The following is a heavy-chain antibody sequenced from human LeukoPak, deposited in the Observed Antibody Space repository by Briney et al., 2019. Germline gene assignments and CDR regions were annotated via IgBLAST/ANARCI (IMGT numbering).Heavy chain of an antibody. J-gene: IGHJ4*02. D-gene: IGHD5-12*01. V-gene: IGHV1-18*01. CDR1: GYTFTSYG. CDR3: ARDVSGYSDYDPGY. Sequence: ASVKVSCKASGYTFTSYGISWVRQAPGHGLEWMGWISAYNGDTNYAQKLQGRVTVTTDASTSTANIELRSLRSDNTAVYYCARDVSGYSDYDPGYWGQGTLVTVSS. CDR2: ISAYNGDT.